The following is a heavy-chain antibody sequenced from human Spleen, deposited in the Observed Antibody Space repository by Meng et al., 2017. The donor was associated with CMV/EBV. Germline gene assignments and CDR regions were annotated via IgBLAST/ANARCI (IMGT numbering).Heavy chain of an antibody. J-gene: IGHJ4*02. D-gene: IGHD2-2*01. CDR1: GFTFSSYS. Sequence: GSLRLSCAASGFTFSSYSMNWVRQAPGKGLEWVSYISSSSSTIYYADSVKGRFTISRDNAKNSLYLQMNSLRAEDTAVYYCARDLVAVEDYWGQGTLVTVSS. CDR3: ARDLVAVEDY. CDR2: ISSSSSTI. V-gene: IGHV3-48*04.